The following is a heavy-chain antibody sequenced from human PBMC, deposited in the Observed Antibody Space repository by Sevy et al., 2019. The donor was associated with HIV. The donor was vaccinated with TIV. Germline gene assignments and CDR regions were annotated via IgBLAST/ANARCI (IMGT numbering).Heavy chain of an antibody. V-gene: IGHV3-21*01. Sequence: GGSLRLSCAASGFTFSSHSMNWVRQAPGKGLEWVSSISSSSSYIYYADSVKGRFTISRDNAKNSLYLQMNSLGAEDTAVYYCARARGSSGYGYFDLWGRGTLVTVSS. CDR1: GFTFSSHS. J-gene: IGHJ2*01. CDR2: ISSSSSYI. D-gene: IGHD3-22*01. CDR3: ARARGSSGYGYFDL.